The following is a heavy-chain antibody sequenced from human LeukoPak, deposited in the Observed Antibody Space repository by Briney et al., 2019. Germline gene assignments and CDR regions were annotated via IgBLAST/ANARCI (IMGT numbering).Heavy chain of an antibody. D-gene: IGHD3-10*01. J-gene: IGHJ6*02. CDR3: AKVISRTESYYYYYGMDV. CDR1: GFTFSSYA. V-gene: IGHV3-23*01. Sequence: PGGSLRLSCAASGFTFSSYAMSWVRQAPGKGLEWVSAISGSGGSTYYADSVKGRFTISRDNSKSTLYLQMNSLRAEDTAVYYCAKVISRTESYYYYYGMDVWGQGTTVTVSS. CDR2: ISGSGGST.